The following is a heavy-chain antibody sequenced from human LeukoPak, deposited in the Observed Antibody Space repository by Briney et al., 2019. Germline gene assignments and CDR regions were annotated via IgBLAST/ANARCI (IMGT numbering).Heavy chain of an antibody. D-gene: IGHD1-7*01. J-gene: IGHJ4*02. CDR3: AKGERWNYVSYFDY. Sequence: PGGSLRLSCAASGFTFDDYAMHWVRQAPGKGLEWVSGISWNSGSIGYADSVKGRFTISRDNAKNSLYLQMNSLRAEDTALYYCAKGERWNYVSYFDYWGQGTLVTVSS. CDR2: ISWNSGSI. CDR1: GFTFDDYA. V-gene: IGHV3-9*01.